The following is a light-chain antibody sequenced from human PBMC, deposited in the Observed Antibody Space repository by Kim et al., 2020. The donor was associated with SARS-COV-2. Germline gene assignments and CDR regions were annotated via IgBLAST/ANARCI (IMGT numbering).Light chain of an antibody. Sequence: SASVGDRVTITSRTSQSIITSLNWYQQQPGKAPKRLIYAAAILDSGVPSRFSGSGSGTDFTLTISSLQPEDVGTYYCHQTYSTLCSFGQGTKLEI. J-gene: IGKJ2*04. V-gene: IGKV1-39*01. CDR1: QSIITS. CDR3: HQTYSTLCS. CDR2: AAA.